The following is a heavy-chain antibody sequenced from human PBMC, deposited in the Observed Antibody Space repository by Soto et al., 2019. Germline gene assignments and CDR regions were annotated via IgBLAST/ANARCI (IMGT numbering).Heavy chain of an antibody. CDR2: TSYRSRWYN. D-gene: IGHD1-7*01. CDR1: GDSVSSNSAA. J-gene: IGHJ6*03. CDR3: AGTTSHQWYYMDV. V-gene: IGHV6-1*01. Sequence: QVQLQESGPGLVKPSQTLSLTCAISGDSVSSNSAAWNWIRLSPSRGLEWLARTSYRSRWYNDYAVFVTSPITVNPDTSKNQFSLQLTSVTPADTAVYYCAGTTSHQWYYMDVWGKGTTVTVSS.